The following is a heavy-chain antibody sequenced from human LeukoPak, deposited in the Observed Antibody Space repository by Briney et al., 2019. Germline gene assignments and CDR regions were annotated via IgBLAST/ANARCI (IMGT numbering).Heavy chain of an antibody. D-gene: IGHD6-19*01. Sequence: QAGRSLRLSCAASGLTVTSKYMAWVRQAPGKGLEWVSFINSGGTTNYADSVKGRFIISSDYSKNTLYLQMSSLRAEDTSVYYCATRVSDSSGWYHFDHWGQGALVTVSS. J-gene: IGHJ4*02. CDR3: ATRVSDSSGWYHFDH. CDR1: GLTVTSKY. V-gene: IGHV3-66*01. CDR2: INSGGTT.